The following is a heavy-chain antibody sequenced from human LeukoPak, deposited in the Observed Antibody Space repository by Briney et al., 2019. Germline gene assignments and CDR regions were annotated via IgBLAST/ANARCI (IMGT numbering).Heavy chain of an antibody. CDR2: IFYSGST. V-gene: IGHV4-39*01. CDR3: ARTIYSGSYSYSHTYFDY. Sequence: PSETLSLTCTVSGASISSSRYYWGWVRQPPGKGLEWSASIFYSGSTYYNPSLKSRLTISVDTSKNQFSLKLSSVTAADTAVYYCARTIYSGSYSYSHTYFDYWGQGTLVTVSS. D-gene: IGHD1-26*01. CDR1: GASISSSRYY. J-gene: IGHJ4*02.